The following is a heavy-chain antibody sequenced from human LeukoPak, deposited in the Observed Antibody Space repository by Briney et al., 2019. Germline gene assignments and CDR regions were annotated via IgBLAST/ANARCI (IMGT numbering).Heavy chain of an antibody. CDR3: AKDPMGSGHFDPFHI. V-gene: IGHV3-30*18. CDR1: GFTFSSNG. CDR2: ISYDGTNK. D-gene: IGHD3-9*01. J-gene: IGHJ3*02. Sequence: GGSLRLSCAASGFTFSSNGMHWVRQAPGKGLEWVAVISYDGTNKYYADSVKGRFTISRDNSKNTLYLQMNSLRAEDTAVYYCAKDPMGSGHFDPFHIWGQGTMVTVSS.